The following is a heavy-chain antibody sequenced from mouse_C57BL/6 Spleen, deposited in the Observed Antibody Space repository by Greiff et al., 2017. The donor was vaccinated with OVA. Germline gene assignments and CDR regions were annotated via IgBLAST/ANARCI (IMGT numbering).Heavy chain of an antibody. D-gene: IGHD1-1*01. CDR3: ANYYGSSYAWFAY. CDR2: IDPSDSET. J-gene: IGHJ3*01. V-gene: IGHV1-52*01. CDR1: GYTFTSYW. Sequence: QVQLKQPGAELVRPGSSVKLSCKASGYTFTSYWMHWVKQRPIQGLEWIGNIDPSDSETHYNQKFKDKATLTVDKSSSTAYMQLSSLTSEDSAVYYCANYYGSSYAWFAYWGQGTLVTVSA.